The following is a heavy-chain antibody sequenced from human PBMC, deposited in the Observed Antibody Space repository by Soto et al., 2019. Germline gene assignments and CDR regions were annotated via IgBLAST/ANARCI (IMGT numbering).Heavy chain of an antibody. CDR3: ARESEDLTSNFDY. Sequence: GGSLRLSCAASGFTFTRYSMNWVRQAPGKGLEWVSPISSTTNYIYYGDSMKGRFTISRDNAKNSLYLEMNSLRAEGTAVYYCARESEDLTSNFDYWGQGTLVTVSS. CDR2: ISSTTNYI. J-gene: IGHJ4*02. CDR1: GFTFTRYS. V-gene: IGHV3-21*06.